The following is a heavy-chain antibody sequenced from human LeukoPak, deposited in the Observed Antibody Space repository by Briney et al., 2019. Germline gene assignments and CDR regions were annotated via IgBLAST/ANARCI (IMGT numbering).Heavy chain of an antibody. CDR1: GDSVSSKTVA. CDR3: ARDRMTGDNWFDP. D-gene: IGHD1-14*01. V-gene: IGHV6-1*01. Sequence: SQTLSLTCAISGDSVSSKTVAWNWIRQSPSRGLEWLGRTYYRSKWYNDYAESVKSRITINPDTSKNQLSLHLNSVTPEDTAVYYCARDRMTGDNWFDPWGQGTLVTVSS. J-gene: IGHJ5*02. CDR2: TYYRSKWYN.